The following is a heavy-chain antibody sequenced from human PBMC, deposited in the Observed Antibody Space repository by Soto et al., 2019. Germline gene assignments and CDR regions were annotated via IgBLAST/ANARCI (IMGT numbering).Heavy chain of an antibody. D-gene: IGHD2-2*02. CDR2: ISYDGSNK. Sequence: GGSLRLSCAASGFTFSSYGMHWVRQAPGKGLEWVAVISYDGSNKYYADSVKGRFTISRDNSKNTLYLQMNSLRAEDTAVYYCAKDHSGYCSSTSCYRAPHYWGQGTLVTVSS. CDR1: GFTFSSYG. CDR3: AKDHSGYCSSTSCYRAPHY. V-gene: IGHV3-30*18. J-gene: IGHJ4*02.